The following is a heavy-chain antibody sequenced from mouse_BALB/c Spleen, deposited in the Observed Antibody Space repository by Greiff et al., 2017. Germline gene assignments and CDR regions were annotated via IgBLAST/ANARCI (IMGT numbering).Heavy chain of an antibody. CDR2: IDPSDSYT. CDR3: APLSYYYGSSHWYFDV. D-gene: IGHD1-1*01. J-gene: IGHJ1*01. V-gene: IGHV1-69*02. CDR1: GYTFTSYW. Sequence: VQLQQPGAELVKPGASVKLSCKASGYTFTSYWMHWVKQRPGQGLEWIGEIDPSDSYTNYNQKFKGKATLTVDKSSSTAYMQLSSLTSEDSAVYYCAPLSYYYGSSHWYFDVWGAGTTVTVSS.